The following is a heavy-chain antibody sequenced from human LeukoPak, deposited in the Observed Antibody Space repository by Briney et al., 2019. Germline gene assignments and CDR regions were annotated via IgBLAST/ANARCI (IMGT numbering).Heavy chain of an antibody. Sequence: SETLSLTCAVYGGSFSGYYWSWIRQPPGKGLEWIGEINHSGSTNYNPPLKSRVTISVDTSKNQFSLKLSSVTAADTAVYYCARYRGYSYGRVGLDYWGQGTLVTVSS. J-gene: IGHJ4*02. CDR1: GGSFSGYY. CDR2: INHSGST. D-gene: IGHD5-18*01. CDR3: ARYRGYSYGRVGLDY. V-gene: IGHV4-34*01.